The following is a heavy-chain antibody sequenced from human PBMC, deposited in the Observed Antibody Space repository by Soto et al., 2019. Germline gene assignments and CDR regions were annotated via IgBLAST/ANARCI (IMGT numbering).Heavy chain of an antibody. V-gene: IGHV3-7*01. Sequence: GGSLRLSCAASGFTFSSYWMSWVRQAPGKGLEWVANIKQDGSEKYYVDSVKGRFTISRDNAKNSLYLQMNSLRAEDTAVYYCARDWGTPWSSNAFDIWGQGTMVTVSS. CDR2: IKQDGSEK. J-gene: IGHJ3*02. D-gene: IGHD3-16*01. CDR3: ARDWGTPWSSNAFDI. CDR1: GFTFSSYW.